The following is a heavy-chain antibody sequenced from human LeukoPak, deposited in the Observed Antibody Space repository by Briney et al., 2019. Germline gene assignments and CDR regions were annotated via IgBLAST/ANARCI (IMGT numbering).Heavy chain of an antibody. V-gene: IGHV3-7*01. CDR1: GFTFSSYW. D-gene: IGHD3-3*01. J-gene: IGHJ5*02. Sequence: PGGSLRLSCAASGFTFSSYWMSWVRQAPGKGLEWVANIKQDGSEKYYVDSVKGRFTISRDNAKNSLYLQMNSLRAEDTAVYYCARDHHSGYDFWSGYPNWFDPWGQGTLVTVSS. CDR3: ARDHHSGYDFWSGYPNWFDP. CDR2: IKQDGSEK.